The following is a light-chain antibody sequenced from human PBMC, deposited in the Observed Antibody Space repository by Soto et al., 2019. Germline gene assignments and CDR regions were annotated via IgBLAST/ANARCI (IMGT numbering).Light chain of an antibody. J-gene: IGKJ4*01. CDR3: QQRSNWPPLT. CDR1: QSISSN. V-gene: IGKV3-15*01. Sequence: EIVLTQSPATLSVSPGESATLSCRASQSISSNLAWYQQKPGQSPRLLIYGASSRATGVPVRFSGSGSGVAFTLTISGLQSEDFAVYYCQQRSNWPPLTFGGG. CDR2: GAS.